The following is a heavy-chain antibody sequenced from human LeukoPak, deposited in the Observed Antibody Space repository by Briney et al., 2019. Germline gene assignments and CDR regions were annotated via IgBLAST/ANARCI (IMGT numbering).Heavy chain of an antibody. J-gene: IGHJ4*02. CDR1: GGSISSSSYY. Sequence: SSETLSLTCTVSGGSISSSSYYWSWIRQPPGKGLEWIGSIYYSGSTYYNPSLKSRVTISVDTSKNQFSLKLSSVTAADTAVYYCARLSTHYYDSNLYWGQGTLVTVSS. CDR3: ARLSTHYYDSNLY. D-gene: IGHD3-22*01. V-gene: IGHV4-39*01. CDR2: IYYSGST.